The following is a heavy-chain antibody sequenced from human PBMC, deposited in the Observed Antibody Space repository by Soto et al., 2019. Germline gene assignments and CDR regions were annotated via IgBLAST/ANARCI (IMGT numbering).Heavy chain of an antibody. V-gene: IGHV1-69*02. CDR2: ITPILGIA. D-gene: IGHD4-17*01. J-gene: IGHJ6*03. Sequence: SVKVSCKASGGTFSSYTISWVRQAPGQGLEWMGRITPILGIANYAQKFQGRVTITADKSTSTAYMELSSLRSEDTAVYYCASGLGAPYYYYYMDVWGKGTTVIVSS. CDR3: ASGLGAPYYYYYMDV. CDR1: GGTFSSYT.